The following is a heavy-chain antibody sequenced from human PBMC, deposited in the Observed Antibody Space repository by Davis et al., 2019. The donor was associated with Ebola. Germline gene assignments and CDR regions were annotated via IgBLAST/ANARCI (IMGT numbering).Heavy chain of an antibody. J-gene: IGHJ4*02. CDR1: GFTFSSYW. CDR3: ARDFADDSGSLDY. CDR2: IKQDGSEK. D-gene: IGHD1-26*01. V-gene: IGHV3-7*01. Sequence: PGGSLRLSCAASGFTFSSYWISWVRQAPGKGLEWVANIKQDGSEKYYVDSVKGRFTISRDNAKNSLYLQMNSLRAEDTAVYYCARDFADDSGSLDYWGQGTLVTVSS.